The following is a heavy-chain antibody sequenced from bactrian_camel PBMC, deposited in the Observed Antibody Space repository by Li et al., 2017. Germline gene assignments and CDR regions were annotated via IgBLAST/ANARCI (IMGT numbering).Heavy chain of an antibody. V-gene: IGHV3S53*01. D-gene: IGHD3*01. Sequence: HVQLVESGGGSVQVGGSLRLSCVASGDTIGRYCMGWFRQIPDKEREAVAGIESDGSTSYANSVKGRFTISQDNGKNIAYLQMNNLKPEDSAMYYCSADRMGVRSGGYCGGPDFGYRGQGTQVTVS. CDR1: GDTIGRYC. CDR3: SADRMGVRSGGYCGGPDFGY. J-gene: IGHJ6*01. CDR2: IESDGST.